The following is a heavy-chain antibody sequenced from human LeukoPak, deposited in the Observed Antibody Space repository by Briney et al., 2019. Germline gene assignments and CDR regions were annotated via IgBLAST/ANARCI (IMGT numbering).Heavy chain of an antibody. CDR2: ISSSGSTI. J-gene: IGHJ4*02. Sequence: GGSLRLSCAASGFTFSSYEMNWVRQAPGKGLEWVSYISSSGSTIYYADSVKGRFTISRDNAKNSLYLQMNSLRAEDTVVYYCARGIGGYDILTGSLCYWGQGTLVTVSS. V-gene: IGHV3-48*03. CDR1: GFTFSSYE. CDR3: ARGIGGYDILTGSLCY. D-gene: IGHD3-9*01.